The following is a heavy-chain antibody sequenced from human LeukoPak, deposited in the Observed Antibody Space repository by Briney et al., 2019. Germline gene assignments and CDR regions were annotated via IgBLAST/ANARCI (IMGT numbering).Heavy chain of an antibody. CDR3: ARDFPPGTFDY. Sequence: PGGSLRLSCLASGFTFSSYVMHWVRQAPGKGLEYVSDINSNGGSTNYADSVKGRFTISRDNSKNTLYLQMSSLRAEDTAVYYCARDFPPGTFDYWGQGTLVTVSS. D-gene: IGHD6-13*01. J-gene: IGHJ4*02. V-gene: IGHV3-64D*06. CDR2: INSNGGST. CDR1: GFTFSSYV.